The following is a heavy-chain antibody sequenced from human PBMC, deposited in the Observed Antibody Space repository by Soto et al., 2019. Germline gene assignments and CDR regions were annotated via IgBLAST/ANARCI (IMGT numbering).Heavy chain of an antibody. CDR3: ARDEYYGSVYTL. J-gene: IGHJ4*02. CDR1: GDSINTDVYS. Sequence: SETRSLTCTVFGDSINTDVYSWTWIWQPPEKGLEWIGYIYDTGTTYCNSSLKSRVTIPLDRSKNQFSLRLTSVTAADTAVYYCARDEYYGSVYTLWGQGILITVSS. CDR2: IYDTGTT. D-gene: IGHD3-10*01. V-gene: IGHV4-30-2*01.